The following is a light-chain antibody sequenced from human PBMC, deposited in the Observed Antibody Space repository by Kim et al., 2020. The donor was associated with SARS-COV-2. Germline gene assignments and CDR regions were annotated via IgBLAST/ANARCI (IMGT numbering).Light chain of an antibody. CDR3: QKYNSATWT. CDR1: QDIKNY. J-gene: IGKJ1*01. V-gene: IGKV1-27*01. CDR2: AAS. Sequence: DIQMAQSPSSLSASVGDRVTITCRASQDIKNYLAWYRQKPGKVPEVLIYAASILQSGVPSRISGSGSGTDFTLTINSLQPEDVATYYCQKYNSATWTFGQGTKVDIK.